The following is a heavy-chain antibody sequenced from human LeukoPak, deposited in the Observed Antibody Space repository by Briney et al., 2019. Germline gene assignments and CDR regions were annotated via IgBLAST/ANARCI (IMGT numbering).Heavy chain of an antibody. V-gene: IGHV6-1*01. Sequence: SQTLSLTCDISGDSVSSNSASWNWFRQSPSRGLEWLGSTYYSSNRCTTNYADSVEVRIAITPDTSKNQVSLHIHSVTPEDTAVYFCAKRRYNAYEGYFENWGQGTLVTVSS. J-gene: IGHJ4*02. CDR3: AKRRYNAYEGYFEN. CDR1: GDSVSSNSAS. CDR2: TYYSSNRCTT. D-gene: IGHD5-12*01.